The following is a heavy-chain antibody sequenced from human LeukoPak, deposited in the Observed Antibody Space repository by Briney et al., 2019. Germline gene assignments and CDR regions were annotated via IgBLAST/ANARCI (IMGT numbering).Heavy chain of an antibody. CDR3: ARYGLGAHAFDI. J-gene: IGHJ3*02. Sequence: GGSLRLSCAASGFTVSSNYMNWVRQAPGKGLEWVSVIYSGGSTYYADSVKGGFTISRDNSKNTLYLQMNSLRAEDTAVYYCARYGLGAHAFDIWGQGTMVTVSS. D-gene: IGHD3/OR15-3a*01. CDR2: IYSGGST. CDR1: GFTVSSNY. V-gene: IGHV3-66*01.